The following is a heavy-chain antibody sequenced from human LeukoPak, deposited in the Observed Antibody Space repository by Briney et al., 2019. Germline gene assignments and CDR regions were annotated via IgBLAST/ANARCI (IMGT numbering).Heavy chain of an antibody. CDR3: ARGRSGIPAVTYNWFDP. D-gene: IGHD6-13*01. V-gene: IGHV1-69*05. CDR1: GGTFNSNA. Sequence: ASVKVSCKASGGTFNSNAIHWVRQAPGQGLEWMGGSIPIFGTRKYAQKFQGRVTITMDESTSTAYMELSSLRSEDTAVYFCARGRSGIPAVTYNWFDPWGRGTLVTVSS. CDR2: SIPIFGTR. J-gene: IGHJ5*02.